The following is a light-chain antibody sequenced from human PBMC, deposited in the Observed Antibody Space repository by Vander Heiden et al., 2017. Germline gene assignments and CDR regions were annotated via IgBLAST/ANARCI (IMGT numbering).Light chain of an antibody. CDR1: KSVSSN. Sequence: IVMTQSPPSLSVSPGEGATLSCRATKSVSSNLSKYQQQPGQAPRLLMYGASSRATTIPARFSGSGFGTEFSLTTISMQYEDFAVYYCQHYNNSPPFTFGQGTKVEIK. J-gene: IGKJ1*01. V-gene: IGKV3-15*01. CDR2: GAS. CDR3: QHYNNSPPFT.